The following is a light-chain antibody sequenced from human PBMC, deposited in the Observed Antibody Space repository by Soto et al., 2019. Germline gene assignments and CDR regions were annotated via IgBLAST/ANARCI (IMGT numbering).Light chain of an antibody. CDR1: QSVSSN. Sequence: EIVMTQSPATLSVSPGERATLSCRASQSVSSNLAWYQQKPGQAPRLLIYGASTRATGIPARFSGSGSGTEFTLTISSLQSEDFAVYYCQQYNNWQFLTFGGGTKVEIK. J-gene: IGKJ4*01. V-gene: IGKV3-15*01. CDR2: GAS. CDR3: QQYNNWQFLT.